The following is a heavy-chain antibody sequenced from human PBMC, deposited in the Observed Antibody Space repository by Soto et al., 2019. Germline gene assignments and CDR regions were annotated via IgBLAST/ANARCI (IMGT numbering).Heavy chain of an antibody. CDR2: ISGSGGST. CDR3: AVHGRVRPPFDY. Sequence: EVQLLESGGGLVQPGGSLRLSCAASGFTFSSYAMSWVRQAPGKGLEWVSAISGSGGSTYYADSVKGRFTISRDNSKNTLYLQMNSLRAEDTAVYYYAVHGRVRPPFDYWGQGTLVTVSS. J-gene: IGHJ4*02. V-gene: IGHV3-23*01. CDR1: GFTFSSYA.